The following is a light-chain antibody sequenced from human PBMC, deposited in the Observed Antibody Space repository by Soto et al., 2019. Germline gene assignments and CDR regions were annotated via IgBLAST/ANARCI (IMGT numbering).Light chain of an antibody. CDR2: LNSDGSH. J-gene: IGLJ2*01. Sequence: QPVLTQSRSASASLGASVKLTGTLSSGHSSYAIAWHQQQPEKGPRYLMKLNSDGSHNKGDGIPDRFSGSSSGAERYLTISSLQSYDEADYYCQTWGTGIVVFGGGTQLTVL. CDR1: SGHSSYA. V-gene: IGLV4-69*01. CDR3: QTWGTGIVV.